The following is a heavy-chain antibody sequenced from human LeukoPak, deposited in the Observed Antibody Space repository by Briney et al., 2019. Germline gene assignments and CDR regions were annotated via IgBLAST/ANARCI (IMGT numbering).Heavy chain of an antibody. CDR3: ARGLLGSGGGRYYFDY. Sequence: SVKVSCKASGGTFSSYAISWVRQAPGQGLEWMGGIIPIFGTANYAQKFQGRVTITTDESTSTAYMELSSLRSEDTAVYYCARGLLGSGGGRYYFDYWGQGTLVTVSS. V-gene: IGHV1-69*05. CDR1: GGTFSSYA. D-gene: IGHD3-10*01. J-gene: IGHJ4*02. CDR2: IIPIFGTA.